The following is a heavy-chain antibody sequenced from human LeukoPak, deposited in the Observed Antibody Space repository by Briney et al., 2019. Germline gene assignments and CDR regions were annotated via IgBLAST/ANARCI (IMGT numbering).Heavy chain of an antibody. J-gene: IGHJ3*02. V-gene: IGHV4-34*01. CDR1: GGSFSGYY. D-gene: IGHD3-3*01. CDR2: INHSGST. Sequence: SETLSLTCAVYGGSFSGYYWSWIRQPPGKGLEWIGEINHSGSTNYNPSLKSRVTISVDTSKNQFSLKLSSVTAADTAVYYCARASIFGVVPYAFDIWGQGTMVTVSS. CDR3: ARASIFGVVPYAFDI.